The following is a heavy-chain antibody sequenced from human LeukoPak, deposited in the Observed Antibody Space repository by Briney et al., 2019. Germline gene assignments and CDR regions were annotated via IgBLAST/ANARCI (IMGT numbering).Heavy chain of an antibody. CDR1: GGSFSGYY. Sequence: PSETLSLTCAVYGGSFSGYYWSWIRQPPGKGLEWIGSIYYRGNTYYNPSLKSRVTISVGTSKNQFSLKLSSVTAADTALYYCARDKAAADRSLDYWGQGTLVTISS. D-gene: IGHD6-13*01. J-gene: IGHJ4*02. V-gene: IGHV4-34*01. CDR3: ARDKAAADRSLDY. CDR2: IYYRGNT.